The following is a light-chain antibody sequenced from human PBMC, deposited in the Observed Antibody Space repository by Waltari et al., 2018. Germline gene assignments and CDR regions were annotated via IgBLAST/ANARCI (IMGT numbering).Light chain of an antibody. CDR2: GMT. J-gene: IGLJ3*02. CDR1: GSNIGAGFD. Sequence: QSVLTQAPSMSGAPGQRVTISCTGSGSNIGAGFDVHWYPQLPRAAPKLLIYGMTSRPLGVPDRFFGSTSGTSASLVIIGLQPEDEAVYYCQSYDTSLSVVFGGGTKLTVL. V-gene: IGLV1-40*01. CDR3: QSYDTSLSVV.